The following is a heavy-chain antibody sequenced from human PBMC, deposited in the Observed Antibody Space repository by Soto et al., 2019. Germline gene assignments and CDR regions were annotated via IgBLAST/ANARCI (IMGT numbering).Heavy chain of an antibody. CDR3: AREELRALDY. Sequence: QVQLVESGGGVVQPGRSLRLSCAASGFTFSSYAIHWVRQAPGKGLEWGGFISYDGGNKFYADSVKGRFTISRDKSKNTLDLQMNSLRAEDTALYYCAREELRALDYWGQGTLVTVSS. CDR1: GFTFSSYA. J-gene: IGHJ4*02. CDR2: ISYDGGNK. D-gene: IGHD1-7*01. V-gene: IGHV3-30-3*01.